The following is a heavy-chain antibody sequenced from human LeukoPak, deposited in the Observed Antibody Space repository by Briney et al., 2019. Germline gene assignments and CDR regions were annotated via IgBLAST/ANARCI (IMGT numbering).Heavy chain of an antibody. CDR1: GFSFSGYG. CDR3: ARFIGSDYTGFFAL. CDR2: ILYDGSNP. V-gene: IGHV3-33*01. D-gene: IGHD3-10*01. Sequence: GRSLRLSCTGSGFSFSGYGMHGVRQAPGKGREGVGYILYDGSNPASVDPVKPPFTISRDNPRNTVYLQMNSLRAQDTAVYHCARFIGSDYTGFFALWGQGTPVTVSS. J-gene: IGHJ1*01.